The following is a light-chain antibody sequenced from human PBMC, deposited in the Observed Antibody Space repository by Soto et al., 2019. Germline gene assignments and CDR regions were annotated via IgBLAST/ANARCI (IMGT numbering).Light chain of an antibody. CDR1: QYINTR. CDR2: QTS. J-gene: IGKJ1*01. Sequence: EIVLTQSPATLSSFPGDRVTLSCRASQYINTRLAWYQHRPGQAPRLLIYQTSIRAAGIPARFGASGSGTDFTLTISDVQPEDFALYYCHQRQSWPRTFGQGPKVDIK. V-gene: IGKV3-11*01. CDR3: HQRQSWPRT.